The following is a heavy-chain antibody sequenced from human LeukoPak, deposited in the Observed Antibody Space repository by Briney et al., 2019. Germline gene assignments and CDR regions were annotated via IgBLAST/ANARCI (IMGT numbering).Heavy chain of an antibody. CDR3: ARRYCSSTSCYNYYGMDV. V-gene: IGHV4-39*07. CDR1: GGSISSSSYY. J-gene: IGHJ6*02. Sequence: SETLSLTCIVSGGSISSSSYYWGWIRQPPGKGLEWIGSIYYSGSTYYNPSLKSRVTISVDTSKNQFSLKLSSVTAADTAVYYCARRYCSSTSCYNYYGMDVWGQGTTVTVSS. CDR2: IYYSGST. D-gene: IGHD2-2*02.